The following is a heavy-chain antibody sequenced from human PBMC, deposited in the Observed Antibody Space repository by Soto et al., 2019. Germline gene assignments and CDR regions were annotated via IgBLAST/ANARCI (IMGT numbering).Heavy chain of an antibody. D-gene: IGHD2-2*01. CDR1: GFTFSSYA. V-gene: IGHV3-30-3*01. Sequence: QVQLVESGGGVVQPGRSLRLSCAASGFTFSSYAIHWVRQAPGKGLEWVAVISYDGSNKYYADSVKGRFTISRDNSKNTLYLQMNSLRAEDTAVYYCERARPSLVVPAASGMDVWGQGTTVTVSS. J-gene: IGHJ6*02. CDR2: ISYDGSNK. CDR3: ERARPSLVVPAASGMDV.